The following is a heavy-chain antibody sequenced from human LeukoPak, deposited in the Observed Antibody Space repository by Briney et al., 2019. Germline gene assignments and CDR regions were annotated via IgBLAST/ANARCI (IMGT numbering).Heavy chain of an antibody. CDR1: GGSISSGSYY. D-gene: IGHD6-13*01. J-gene: IGHJ4*02. CDR2: IYTSGST. CDR3: ARGESSWYLDY. Sequence: SETLSLTCTVSGGSISSGSYYWSWIRQPAGKGLEWIGRIYTSGSTNCNPSLKSRVTISVDTSKNQFSLKLSSVTAADTAVYYCARGESSWYLDYWGQGTLVTVSS. V-gene: IGHV4-61*02.